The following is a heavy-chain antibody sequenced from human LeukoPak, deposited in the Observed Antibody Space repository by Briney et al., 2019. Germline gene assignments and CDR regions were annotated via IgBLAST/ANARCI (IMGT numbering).Heavy chain of an antibody. J-gene: IGHJ4*02. CDR2: ISGSGHTT. CDR3: AREAVAANAFDY. Sequence: PGGSLRLSCAPSGFTFSNYAMSWVRQAPGKGLEWVSRISGSGHTTYYTDSVKGRFTISRDTSRNTLYLQMNSLRVEDTAVYYCAREAVAANAFDYWGQGTLVTVSS. D-gene: IGHD6-19*01. V-gene: IGHV3-23*01. CDR1: GFTFSNYA.